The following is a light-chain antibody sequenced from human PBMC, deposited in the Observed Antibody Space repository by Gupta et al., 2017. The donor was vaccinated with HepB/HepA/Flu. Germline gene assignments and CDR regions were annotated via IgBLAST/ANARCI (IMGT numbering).Light chain of an antibody. Sequence: QPVLTQPPSVSGAPGQRVTIPCPGRRSNIGAGFDVHWYRQLPGTAPKLLVFGNDNRPSGVPDRFSASKSGTSASLAITGLLAEDEGDYYCQSFDSDLSGLVFGGATKLTVL. V-gene: IGLV1-40*01. CDR3: QSFDSDLSGLV. J-gene: IGLJ2*01. CDR1: RSNIGAGFD. CDR2: GND.